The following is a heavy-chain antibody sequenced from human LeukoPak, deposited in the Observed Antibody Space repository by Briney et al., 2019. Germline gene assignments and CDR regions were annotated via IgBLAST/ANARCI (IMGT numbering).Heavy chain of an antibody. D-gene: IGHD2-15*01. Sequence: GGSLRLSCAASGFTFYDYSVSWVRQAPGKGLELVAVIKWDGGGTVYADSVKGGFTISRDNAKNSLYLQMNSLRAEDTALYYCAKNSMGVAANHDFCVRGPRVTVSS. CDR1: GFTFYDYS. V-gene: IGHV3-20*04. J-gene: IGHJ4*02. CDR3: AKNSMGVAANHDF. CDR2: IKWDGGGT.